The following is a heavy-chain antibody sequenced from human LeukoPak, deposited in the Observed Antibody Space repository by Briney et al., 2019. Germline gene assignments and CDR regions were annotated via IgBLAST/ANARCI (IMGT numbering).Heavy chain of an antibody. V-gene: IGHV3-23*01. J-gene: IGHJ4*02. Sequence: GGSLRLSCAASGFTFSSYAMSWVRQAPGKGLEWVSSISGSGGSTYYADSVKGRFTISRDNSKNTLYPQMNSLRAEETAVYYCARDLCSGGSCYLDYWGQGTLVTVSS. CDR3: ARDLCSGGSCYLDY. CDR1: GFTFSSYA. D-gene: IGHD2-15*01. CDR2: ISGSGGST.